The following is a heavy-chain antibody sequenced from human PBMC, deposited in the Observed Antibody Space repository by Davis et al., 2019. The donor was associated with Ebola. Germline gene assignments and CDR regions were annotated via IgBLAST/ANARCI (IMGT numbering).Heavy chain of an antibody. CDR1: GFTLSSYG. Sequence: GGSLRLSCAASGFTLSSYGMHWVRQAPGKGLEWVAVISYDGSNKYYADSVKGRFTISRDNSKNTLYLQMNSLRAEDTAVYYCAKEHGMRANWGFSAGAFDIWGQGTMVTVSS. CDR3: AKEHGMRANWGFSAGAFDI. V-gene: IGHV3-30*18. J-gene: IGHJ3*02. CDR2: ISYDGSNK. D-gene: IGHD7-27*01.